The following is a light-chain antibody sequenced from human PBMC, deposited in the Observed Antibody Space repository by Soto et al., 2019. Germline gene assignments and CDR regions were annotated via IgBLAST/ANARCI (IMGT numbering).Light chain of an antibody. CDR1: QSISSW. CDR3: NQYNSYSQLF. Sequence: DIQMTQSPSTLSASVGDRVTITCRASQSISSWLAWYQQKPGKAPKLLIYDASSLESGVPSRFSGSGSGTAFTLTVSTLQLDEFATYYCNQYNSYSQLFFGHGAQLEMK. CDR2: DAS. V-gene: IGKV1-5*01. J-gene: IGKJ2*01.